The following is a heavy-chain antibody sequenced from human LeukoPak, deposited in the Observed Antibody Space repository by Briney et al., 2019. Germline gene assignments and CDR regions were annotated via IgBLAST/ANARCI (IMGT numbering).Heavy chain of an antibody. Sequence: SGTLSLTCSVSGGTIGGYYWNWIRQSAGKGLEWIGRIYKSGSTNYNPSLKSRVTISIDKSNNQFSLILRSVTAADTAVYYCARGGYYGSGSYSAYDYYYVDVWGKGTTVTVAS. CDR1: GGTIGGYY. V-gene: IGHV4-4*07. D-gene: IGHD3-10*01. J-gene: IGHJ6*03. CDR3: ARGGYYGSGSYSAYDYYYVDV. CDR2: IYKSGST.